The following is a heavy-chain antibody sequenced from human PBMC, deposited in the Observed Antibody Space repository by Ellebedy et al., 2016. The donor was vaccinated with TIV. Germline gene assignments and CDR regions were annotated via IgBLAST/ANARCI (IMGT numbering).Heavy chain of an antibody. Sequence: SETLSLTCIVSGGSIRPYYWSWIRQSPVKGLERIGSAYHSGSTDYNPSLESRVTISVDTSRNQISLRLTSVTAADTAVYYCARVGIELVTVEEYYYYMDVWGKGTTVTVSS. V-gene: IGHV4-59*01. D-gene: IGHD3-9*01. J-gene: IGHJ6*03. CDR3: ARVGIELVTVEEYYYYMDV. CDR1: GGSIRPYY. CDR2: AYHSGST.